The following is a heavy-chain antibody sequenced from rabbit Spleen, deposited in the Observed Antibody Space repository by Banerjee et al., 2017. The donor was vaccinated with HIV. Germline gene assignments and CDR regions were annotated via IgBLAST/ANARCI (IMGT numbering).Heavy chain of an antibody. CDR1: GFSFSSGYW. Sequence: QSLEESGGDLVKPGASLTLTCTASGFSFSSGYWICWVRQAPGKGLEWIACIEGGSSTFSFFASWAKGRFTISKTSSTTVTLQMTSLTAADTATYFCARDAATSFSSYGMDLWGQGTLVTVS. V-gene: IGHV1S40*01. CDR3: ARDAATSFSSYGMDL. D-gene: IGHD8-1*01. CDR2: IEGGSSTFS. J-gene: IGHJ3*01.